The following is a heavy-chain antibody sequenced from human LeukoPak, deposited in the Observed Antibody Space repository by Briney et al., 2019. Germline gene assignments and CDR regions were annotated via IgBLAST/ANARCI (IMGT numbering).Heavy chain of an antibody. D-gene: IGHD3-3*01. J-gene: IGHJ6*03. CDR1: GGTFSSYA. CDR2: IIPIFGTA. Sequence: ASVKVSCKASGGTFSSYAISWVRQAPGQGLEWMGGIIPIFGTANYAQKFQGRVTITADKSTSTAYMELSSLRSEDTAVYYCAADFWSGYLYYYYYMDVWGKGTTVTVSS. V-gene: IGHV1-69*06. CDR3: AADFWSGYLYYYYYMDV.